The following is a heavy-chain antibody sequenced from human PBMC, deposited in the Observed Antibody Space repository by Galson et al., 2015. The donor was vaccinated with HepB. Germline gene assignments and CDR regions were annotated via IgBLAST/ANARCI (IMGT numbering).Heavy chain of an antibody. Sequence: SLRLSCAASGFTFSSYTMNWVRQAPGKGLESVLYISSTGTTMYYADSAKGRFTISRDNAQNSLYLQMNSLRDEDTAVYYCVSVNFGSGSSSAYWYFDLGGRGARVTVSS. D-gene: IGHD3-10*01. J-gene: IGHJ2*01. V-gene: IGHV3-48*02. CDR1: GFTFSSYT. CDR2: ISSTGTTM. CDR3: VSVNFGSGSSSAYWYFDL.